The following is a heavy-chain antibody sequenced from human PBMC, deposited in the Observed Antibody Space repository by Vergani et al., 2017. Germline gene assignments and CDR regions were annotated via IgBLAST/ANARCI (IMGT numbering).Heavy chain of an antibody. CDR1: GYTLTELS. Sequence: QVQLVQSGAEVKKPGASVKVSCKVSGYTLTELSMHWVRQAPGKGLEWMGGFDPEDGETIYAQKFQGRVTMTEDTSTDTAYMELSSLRSEDTAVYYCARGEWYYDSSGYYFTPFDYWGQGTLVTVSS. D-gene: IGHD3-22*01. CDR2: FDPEDGET. V-gene: IGHV1-24*01. CDR3: ARGEWYYDSSGYYFTPFDY. J-gene: IGHJ4*02.